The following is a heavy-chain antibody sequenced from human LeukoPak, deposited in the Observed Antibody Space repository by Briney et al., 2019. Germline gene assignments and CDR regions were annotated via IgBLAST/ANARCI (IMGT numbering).Heavy chain of an antibody. CDR3: AKPTGARTYYGSGSYYSRLDAFDI. Sequence: QPGGSLRLSCAASGFTVSSNYMSWVRQAPGKGLEWVSVIYSGGSTYYADSVKGRFTISRDNSKNTLYLQMNSLRAEDTAVYYCAKPTGARTYYGSGSYYSRLDAFDIWGQGTMVTVSS. CDR1: GFTVSSNY. D-gene: IGHD3-10*01. CDR2: IYSGGST. V-gene: IGHV3-53*01. J-gene: IGHJ3*02.